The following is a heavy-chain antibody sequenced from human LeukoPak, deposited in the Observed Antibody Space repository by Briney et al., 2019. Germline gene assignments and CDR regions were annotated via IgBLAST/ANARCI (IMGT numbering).Heavy chain of an antibody. CDR1: GGSITTSNF. Sequence: PSETLSLTCGVSGGSITTSNFWSWVRPPPGGGLEWIGVISLRGRTQYNPSLKSRVNISIDESKNQLYLSLASVTGADTAVYYCSRESGPYCPFGHWGQGTLVAVTS. D-gene: IGHD1-26*01. J-gene: IGHJ5*02. V-gene: IGHV4-4*02. CDR3: SRESGPYCPFGH. CDR2: ISLRGRT.